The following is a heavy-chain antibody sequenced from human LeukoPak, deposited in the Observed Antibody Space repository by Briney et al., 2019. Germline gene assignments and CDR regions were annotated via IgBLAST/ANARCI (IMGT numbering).Heavy chain of an antibody. D-gene: IGHD5-18*01. J-gene: IGHJ3*02. CDR3: AKTGARYSYGWSIYDTFDI. CDR1: GFIFSSYG. V-gene: IGHV3-30*18. CDR2: MSYDGRNK. Sequence: GRSLRLSCAASGFIFSSYGMHWVRQAPGKGLEWVAVMSYDGRNKDYADSVKGRLTISRDNSKNTLYLQMNSLGAEDTAMYYCAKTGARYSYGWSIYDTFDIWGQGTMVSVSS.